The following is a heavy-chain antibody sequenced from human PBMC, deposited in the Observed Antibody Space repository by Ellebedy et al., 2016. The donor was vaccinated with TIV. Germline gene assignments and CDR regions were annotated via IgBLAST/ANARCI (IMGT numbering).Heavy chain of an antibody. D-gene: IGHD3-10*01. Sequence: MPSETLSLTCTVSGDFISDYYWSWLRQAAGKEVEWIGRVATSGNANHNPSLKSRVTVSIDTSYNQYFLRLNSVTAADTAVYYGARGSVLRGVTAFDPWGQGILVTVSS. V-gene: IGHV4-4*07. CDR2: VATSGNA. CDR3: ARGSVLRGVTAFDP. CDR1: GDFISDYY. J-gene: IGHJ5*02.